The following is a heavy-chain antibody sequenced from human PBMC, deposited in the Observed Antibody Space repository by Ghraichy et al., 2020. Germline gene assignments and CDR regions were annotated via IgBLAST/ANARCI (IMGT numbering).Heavy chain of an antibody. CDR3: ARSFDSSGYYYYMDV. J-gene: IGHJ6*03. V-gene: IGHV4-59*01. CDR2: IYYSGAT. Sequence: SETLSLTCTVSRGSINNYYWSWIRQPPGKGLEWIGYIYYSGATNYNPSLKSRVTISVDMSKNQFSLKLSSVTAADTAVYYCARSFDSSGYYYYMDVWDTGTTVTVSS. D-gene: IGHD3-22*01. CDR1: RGSINNYY.